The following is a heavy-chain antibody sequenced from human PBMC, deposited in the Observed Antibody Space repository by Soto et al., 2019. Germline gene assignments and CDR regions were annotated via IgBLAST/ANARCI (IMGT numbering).Heavy chain of an antibody. CDR1: GGPFSGYY. CDR2: INHSGST. J-gene: IGHJ5*02. CDR3: ARGRYYDSSGYQFDP. D-gene: IGHD3-22*01. Sequence: PSETLSLTCAVYGGPFSGYYWSWIRQPPGKGLEWIGEINHSGSTNYNPSLKSRVTISVDTSKNQFSLKLSSVTAADTAVYYCARGRYYDSSGYQFDPWGQGTLVTVSS. V-gene: IGHV4-34*01.